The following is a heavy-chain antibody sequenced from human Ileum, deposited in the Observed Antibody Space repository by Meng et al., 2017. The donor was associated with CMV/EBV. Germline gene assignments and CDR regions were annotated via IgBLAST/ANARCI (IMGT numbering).Heavy chain of an antibody. CDR2: MYSSGST. CDR3: ARETYYYGLDV. J-gene: IGHJ6*01. V-gene: IGHV4-59*01. Sequence: SETLSLTCNVSGGSISGYYWSWIRQSPGKGLEWIGYMYSSGSTNYNPSLKSRVTMSVDTSKNQFSLNLSSVSAADTAVYFCARETYYYGLDVWGQGTTVTSCS. CDR1: GGSISGYY.